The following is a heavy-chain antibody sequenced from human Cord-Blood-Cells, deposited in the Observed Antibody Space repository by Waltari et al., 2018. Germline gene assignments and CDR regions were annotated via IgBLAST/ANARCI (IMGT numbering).Heavy chain of an antibody. J-gene: IGHJ3*02. Sequence: EVQLVESGGGLVQPGRSLRLSCAASGFTFDDYAMHWVRQAPGKGLEWVSGISWNSGSIGYADAVKGRFTISRDNAKNSLYLQMNSLRAEDMALYYCAKDKGRGYDFWSGYYDAFDIWGQGTMVTVSS. D-gene: IGHD3-3*01. CDR1: GFTFDDYA. CDR3: AKDKGRGYDFWSGYYDAFDI. CDR2: ISWNSGSI. V-gene: IGHV3-9*03.